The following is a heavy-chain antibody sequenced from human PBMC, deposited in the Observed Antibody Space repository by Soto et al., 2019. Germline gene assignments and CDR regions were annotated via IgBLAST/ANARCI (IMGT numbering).Heavy chain of an antibody. CDR3: DVFYSTDYFCSGRQDNYYYYGMDV. V-gene: IGHV1-69*13. D-gene: IGHD3-10*01. CDR1: GGTFSSYA. Sequence: SVKVSCKASGGTFSSYAISWVRQAPGQGLEWMGGIIPIFGTANYAQKFQGRVTITADESTSTAYMELSSLRSEDTAVYYCDVFYSTDYFCSGRQDNYYYYGMDVWGQGTMVTVSS. J-gene: IGHJ6*02. CDR2: IIPIFGTA.